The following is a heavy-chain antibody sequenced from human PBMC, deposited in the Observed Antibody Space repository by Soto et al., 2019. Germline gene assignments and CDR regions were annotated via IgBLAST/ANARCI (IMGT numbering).Heavy chain of an antibody. CDR2: INPETGGT. V-gene: IGHV1-2*02. CDR1: GYTFTGYY. D-gene: IGHD2-2*01. J-gene: IGHJ6*02. Sequence: ASVKVSCKASGYTFTGYYVHWVREAPGQGLEWMGWINPETGGTSYAQKFQGRVTLSRDTSINTAYLELSSLRFDDAAVYFCAILIFHLLSDCMVFWCPGTTLTVFS. CDR3: AILIFHLLSDCMVF.